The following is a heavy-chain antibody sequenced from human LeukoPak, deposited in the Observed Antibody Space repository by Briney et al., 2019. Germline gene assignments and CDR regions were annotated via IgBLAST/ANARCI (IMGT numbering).Heavy chain of an antibody. Sequence: SETLSLTCTVSGGSISSHYWSWIRQPPGKGLEWIGYIYYSGSTNYNPSLKSRVTISVDTSKNQFSLKLSSVTAADTAVYYCARGYDYSDLGLDYWGQGTLVTVSS. CDR1: GGSISSHY. CDR3: ARGYDYSDLGLDY. V-gene: IGHV4-59*11. CDR2: IYYSGST. J-gene: IGHJ4*02. D-gene: IGHD4-17*01.